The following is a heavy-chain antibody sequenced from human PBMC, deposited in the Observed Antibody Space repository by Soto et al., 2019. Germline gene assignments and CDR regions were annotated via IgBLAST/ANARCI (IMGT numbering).Heavy chain of an antibody. J-gene: IGHJ2*01. Sequence: ASVKVSCKASGGTFSSYAISWVRQAPGQGLEWMGIINPSCGSTSYAQKFQGRVTMTRDTSTSTVYMELSSLRSEDTAVYYCARDRAYYDFWSGYSPDWYFDLWGRGTLVTVSS. CDR3: ARDRAYYDFWSGYSPDWYFDL. CDR2: INPSCGST. V-gene: IGHV1-46*03. D-gene: IGHD3-3*01. CDR1: GGTFSSYA.